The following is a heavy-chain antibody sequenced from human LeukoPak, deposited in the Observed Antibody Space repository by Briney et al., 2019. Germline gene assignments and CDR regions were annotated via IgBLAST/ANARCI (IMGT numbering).Heavy chain of an antibody. V-gene: IGHV4-38-2*02. CDR1: GYSISSGYY. D-gene: IGHD6-13*01. CDR2: INHSGST. J-gene: IGHJ5*02. CDR3: ARIYSSSWFLNWFDP. Sequence: SETLSLTCTVSGYSISSGYYWGWIRQPPGKGLEWIGSINHSGSTYYNPSLKSRVTISVDTSKNQFSLKLNSVTAADTAVYYCARIYSSSWFLNWFDPWGQGTLVTVSS.